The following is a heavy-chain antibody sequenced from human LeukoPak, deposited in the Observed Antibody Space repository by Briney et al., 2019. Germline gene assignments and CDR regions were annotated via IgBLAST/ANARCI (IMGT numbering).Heavy chain of an antibody. Sequence: PGGSLRLSCAASGFTFSSYWMSWVRQAPGKGLEWVANIKQDGSEKYYVDSVKGRFTISRDNAKNSLYLQMNSLRAEDTAVYYCAREGPDDFWSGHYTHYYMDVWGKGTTATVSS. CDR1: GFTFSSYW. D-gene: IGHD3-3*01. J-gene: IGHJ6*03. V-gene: IGHV3-7*01. CDR3: AREGPDDFWSGHYTHYYMDV. CDR2: IKQDGSEK.